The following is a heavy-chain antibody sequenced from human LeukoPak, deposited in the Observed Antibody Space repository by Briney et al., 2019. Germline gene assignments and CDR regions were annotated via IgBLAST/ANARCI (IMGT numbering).Heavy chain of an antibody. CDR1: GFTFSSYA. J-gene: IGHJ4*02. CDR3: AKAGQRAVAGTVSFDY. Sequence: PGGSLRLSCAASGFTFSSYAMSWVRQAPGKGLEWVSAISGSGGSTYYADSVKGRFTISRDNSKNTLYLQMNSLRAEDTAVYYCAKAGQRAVAGTVSFDYWGQGTLVTVSS. V-gene: IGHV3-23*01. D-gene: IGHD6-19*01. CDR2: ISGSGGST.